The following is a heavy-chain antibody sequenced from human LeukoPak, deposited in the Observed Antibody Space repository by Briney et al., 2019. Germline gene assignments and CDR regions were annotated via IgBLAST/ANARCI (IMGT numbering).Heavy chain of an antibody. V-gene: IGHV3-23*01. CDR3: AKSHSVEQRGYFVY. Sequence: PGGSLRLSCAASGFTFSSYAMSWVRQAPGKGPEWVSDISGSGGSTYYADSVKGRFTISRDNSRNTLYLQMNSLRADDTAVYYCAKSHSVEQRGYFVYWGQGTLVTVSS. D-gene: IGHD1/OR15-1a*01. J-gene: IGHJ4*02. CDR1: GFTFSSYA. CDR2: ISGSGGST.